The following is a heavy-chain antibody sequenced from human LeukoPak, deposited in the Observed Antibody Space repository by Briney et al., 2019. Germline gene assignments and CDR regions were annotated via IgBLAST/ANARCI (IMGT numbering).Heavy chain of an antibody. CDR2: IYYSGST. V-gene: IGHV4-39*07. J-gene: IGHJ3*02. CDR3: ARDREWLRFAFDI. D-gene: IGHD5-12*01. Sequence: PSETLSLTCTVSGGSISSSSYYWGWIRQPPGKGLEWIGSIYYSGSTYYNPSLKSRVTISVDTSKNRFSLKLTSVTAADTAVYCCARDREWLRFAFDIWGQGTKVTVSS. CDR1: GGSISSSSYY.